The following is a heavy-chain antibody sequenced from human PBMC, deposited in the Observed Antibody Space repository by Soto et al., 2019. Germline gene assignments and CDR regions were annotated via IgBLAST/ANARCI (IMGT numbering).Heavy chain of an antibody. CDR3: AREYGGSRVFDY. CDR2: INPSADST. Sequence: QVQLVQSGAEVNKPGASVKVSCKASGYTFTNYFIHWVRQAPGQGLEWMGIINPSADSTNYAQKFQGRGTVTRASSTSTVYMELRSLSSEDTGVYYCAREYGGSRVFDYWGQGTLVTVSS. D-gene: IGHD2-15*01. CDR1: GYTFTNYF. V-gene: IGHV1-46*01. J-gene: IGHJ4*02.